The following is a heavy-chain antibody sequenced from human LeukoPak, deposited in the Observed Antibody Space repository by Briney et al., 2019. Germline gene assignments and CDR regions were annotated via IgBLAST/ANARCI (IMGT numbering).Heavy chain of an antibody. V-gene: IGHV3-23*01. CDR2: ISGSGGST. Sequence: QSGGSLRLSCAASGFTFSSYGMSWVRQAPGKGLEWVSAISGSGGSTYYADSVKGRFTISRDNSKNTLYLQMNSLRAEDTAVYYCARRGYSSGWNRFDYWGQGTLVTVSS. CDR1: GFTFSSYG. D-gene: IGHD6-25*01. CDR3: ARRGYSSGWNRFDY. J-gene: IGHJ4*02.